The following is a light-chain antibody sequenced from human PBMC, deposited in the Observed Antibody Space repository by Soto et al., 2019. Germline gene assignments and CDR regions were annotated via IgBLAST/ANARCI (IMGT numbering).Light chain of an antibody. J-gene: IGLJ2*01. V-gene: IGLV2-14*01. CDR3: SSYTSSSTYFV. CDR1: SSDVGGYNY. CDR2: DVS. Sequence: QSALTQPASVSGSPGQSITISCTGTSSDVGGYNYVSWYQQHPGKAPKLMIYDVSNRPSGVSNRFSGSKSGNTASLTISGLQAEDEADDYCSSYTSSSTYFVFGGGTKLTVL.